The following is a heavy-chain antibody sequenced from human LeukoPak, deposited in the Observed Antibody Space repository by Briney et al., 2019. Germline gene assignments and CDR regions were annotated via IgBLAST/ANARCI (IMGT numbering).Heavy chain of an antibody. V-gene: IGHV4-38-2*01. D-gene: IGHD7-27*01. CDR1: GYSISSGYY. CDR2: IYHSGST. J-gene: IGHJ4*02. CDR3: ARGGWGRSTGRKFDY. Sequence: SETLSLTCAVSGYSISSGYYWGWIRQPPGKGLEWIGSIYHSGSTNYNPSLKSRVTISVDTSKNQFSLKLSSVTAADTAVYYCARGGWGRSTGRKFDYWGQGTLVTVSS.